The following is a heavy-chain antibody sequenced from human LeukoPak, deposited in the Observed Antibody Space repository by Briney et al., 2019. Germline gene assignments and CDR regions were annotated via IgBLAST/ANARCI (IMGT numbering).Heavy chain of an antibody. Sequence: ASVKVSCKASGYTFTSYAMHWVRQAPGQRLEWMGWINAGNGNTKYSQKFQGRVTITRDTSASTAYMELSSLRSEDTAVYYGARDRKQWLDFDYWGQGTLVTVSS. CDR3: ARDRKQWLDFDY. D-gene: IGHD6-19*01. CDR2: INAGNGNT. CDR1: GYTFTSYA. J-gene: IGHJ4*02. V-gene: IGHV1-3*01.